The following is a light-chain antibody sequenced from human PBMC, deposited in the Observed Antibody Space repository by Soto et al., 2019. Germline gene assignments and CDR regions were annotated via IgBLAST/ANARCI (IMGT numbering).Light chain of an antibody. J-gene: IGLJ1*01. CDR2: EVT. CDR1: SSDVGGYNY. CDR3: SSYTSSSTPWV. Sequence: QSALTQPASVSGSPGQSITISCTGTSSDVGGYNYVSWYQHHPGKAPKLMIYEVTNRPLGVSNRFSGSKSGNTASLTISWLQAEDEADYYCSSYTSSSTPWVFGTGTQVTVL. V-gene: IGLV2-14*01.